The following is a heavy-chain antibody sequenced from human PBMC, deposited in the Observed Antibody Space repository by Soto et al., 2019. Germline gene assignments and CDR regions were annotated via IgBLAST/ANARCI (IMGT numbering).Heavy chain of an antibody. D-gene: IGHD5-18*01. CDR3: ARVMAMDYYFDY. Sequence: SETLSLTCTVSGGSIISYYWSWIRQPPGKGLEWIGYIYYSGSTNYNPSLKSRVTISVDTSKNQFSLKLTSVTAADTAAYYCARVMAMDYYFDYWGQGTLVTVSS. CDR1: GGSIISYY. J-gene: IGHJ4*02. CDR2: IYYSGST. V-gene: IGHV4-59*01.